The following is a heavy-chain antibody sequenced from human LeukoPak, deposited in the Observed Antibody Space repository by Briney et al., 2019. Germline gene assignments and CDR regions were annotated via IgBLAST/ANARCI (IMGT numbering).Heavy chain of an antibody. CDR2: FDPEDGET. Sequence: ASVKVSCKVSGYTLTELSMHWVRQAPGKGLEWMGGFDPEDGETIYAQKFQGRVTMTEDTSTDTAYMELSSLRSEDTAVYYCATGGHIAAAGTYYYYGMDVWGQGTTVTVSS. CDR1: GYTLTELS. J-gene: IGHJ6*02. V-gene: IGHV1-24*01. D-gene: IGHD6-13*01. CDR3: ATGGHIAAAGTYYYYGMDV.